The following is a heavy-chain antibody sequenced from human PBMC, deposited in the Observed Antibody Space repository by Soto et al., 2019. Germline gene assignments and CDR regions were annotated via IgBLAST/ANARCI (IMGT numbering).Heavy chain of an antibody. Sequence: SETLSLTCAVYGGSFSGYYWSWIRQPPGKGLEWIGEINHSGSTNYNPSFKSRVTISVDTSKNQFSLKLSSVTAADTDVYYCARGGGSGSYYNVYWGQGTLVTVSS. J-gene: IGHJ4*02. CDR2: INHSGST. CDR1: GGSFSGYY. D-gene: IGHD3-10*01. CDR3: ARGGGSGSYYNVY. V-gene: IGHV4-34*01.